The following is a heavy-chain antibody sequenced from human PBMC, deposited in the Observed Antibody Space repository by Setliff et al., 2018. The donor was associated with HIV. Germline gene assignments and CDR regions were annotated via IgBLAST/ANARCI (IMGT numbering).Heavy chain of an antibody. CDR1: GFTFSSYE. CDR2: ISTSGNRI. Sequence: GGSLRLSCAASGFTFSSYEMNWVRQAPGKGLEWVSYISTSGNRIYYADSVKGRFTISRDNAKNSLYLQMNSLRAEDTAVYYCENPGWDCSVGSCYEGGGYWGQGTLVTVSS. V-gene: IGHV3-48*03. J-gene: IGHJ4*02. D-gene: IGHD2-15*01. CDR3: ENPGWDCSVGSCYEGGGY.